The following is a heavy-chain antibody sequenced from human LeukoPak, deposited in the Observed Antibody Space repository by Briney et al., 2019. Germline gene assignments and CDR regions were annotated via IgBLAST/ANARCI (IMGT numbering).Heavy chain of an antibody. V-gene: IGHV3-23*01. Sequence: GGSLRLSCAASGFTVSSNYMSWVRQAPGKGLEWVSVISGSGGSTYYADSVKGRFTISRDNSKNTLYLQMNSLRAEDTAVYYCAKGSSSSSDYYYYYMDVWGKGTTVTVSS. CDR2: ISGSGGST. CDR3: AKGSSSSSDYYYYYMDV. D-gene: IGHD6-6*01. CDR1: GFTVSSNY. J-gene: IGHJ6*03.